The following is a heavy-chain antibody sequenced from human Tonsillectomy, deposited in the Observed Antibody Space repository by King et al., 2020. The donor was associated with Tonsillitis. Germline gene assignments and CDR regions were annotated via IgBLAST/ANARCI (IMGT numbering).Heavy chain of an antibody. CDR3: AKEPYYYDSSGFLF. CDR1: GDSVSSNSAA. J-gene: IGHJ4*02. D-gene: IGHD3-22*01. Sequence: VQLQQSGPGLVKPSQTLSLTCAISGDSVSSNSAAWTWIRQSPSRGLEWLGRTYYRSKWYNDYAVSVKSRITINPDTSKNQFSLQLNSVTPEDPAVDYWAKEPYYYDSSGFLFWGQGTLVTVSS. V-gene: IGHV6-1*01. CDR2: TYYRSKWYN.